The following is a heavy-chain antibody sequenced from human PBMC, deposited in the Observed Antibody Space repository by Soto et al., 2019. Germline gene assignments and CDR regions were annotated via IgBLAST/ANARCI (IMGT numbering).Heavy chain of an antibody. CDR2: IYHSGST. CDR3: ARVPGGYGCNSAGYWYFDL. J-gene: IGHJ2*01. V-gene: IGHV4-4*02. D-gene: IGHD5-12*01. CDR1: GGSISSSNW. Sequence: SETLSLTCAVSGGSISSSNWWSWVRQPPGKGLEWIGEIYHSGSTNYNPSLKSRVTISVYKSKNQFSLQLSSVTAADTAVYFCARVPGGYGCNSAGYWYFDLWGRGTLVTVSS.